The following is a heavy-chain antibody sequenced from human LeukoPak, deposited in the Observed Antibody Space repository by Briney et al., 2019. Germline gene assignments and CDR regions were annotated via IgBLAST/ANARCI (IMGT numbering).Heavy chain of an antibody. V-gene: IGHV3-64*01. CDR2: ISSDGGSP. CDR1: GITFSSYP. Sequence: GGSLRLSCVASGITFSSYPMHWVRQAPGKGMEYVSAISSDGGSPYYANPVKGRFTISRDNSKNTLYLQMGSLRTEDMAVYYCARERGRNGDYDYWGQGTLVTVSP. J-gene: IGHJ4*02. D-gene: IGHD1-1*01. CDR3: ARERGRNGDYDY.